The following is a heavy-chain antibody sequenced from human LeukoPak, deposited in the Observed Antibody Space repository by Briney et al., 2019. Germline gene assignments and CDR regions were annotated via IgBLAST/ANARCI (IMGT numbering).Heavy chain of an antibody. CDR2: INHSGST. CDR3: ASADYGGAPGY. J-gene: IGHJ4*02. V-gene: IGHV4-34*01. Sequence: PSETLSLTCTVSGGSISGYYWSWIRQPPGKGLEWIGEINHSGSTNYNPSLKSRVTISVDTSKNQFSLKLSSVTAADTAVYYCASADYGGAPGYWGQGTLVTVSS. CDR1: GGSISGYY. D-gene: IGHD4-23*01.